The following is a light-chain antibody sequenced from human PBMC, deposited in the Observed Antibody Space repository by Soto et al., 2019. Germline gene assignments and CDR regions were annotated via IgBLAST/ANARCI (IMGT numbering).Light chain of an antibody. CDR1: QSVNSRY. CDR3: QHYDDSQHVP. V-gene: IGKV3-20*01. Sequence: EIVLTQSPGTLSLSPGERATLSCRASQSVNSRYLAWYQQKPGQAPRLVIYGASDRATGIPDRFSGSGSGTDFPSAISRLEPEDFAVYYCQHYDDSQHVPFGGGTKVEIK. J-gene: IGKJ4*01. CDR2: GAS.